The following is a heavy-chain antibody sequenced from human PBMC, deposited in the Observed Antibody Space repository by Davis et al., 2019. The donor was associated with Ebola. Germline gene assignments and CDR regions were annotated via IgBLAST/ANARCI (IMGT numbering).Heavy chain of an antibody. V-gene: IGHV3-21*01. Sequence: GGSLRLSCAASGFTFSSYSMNWVRQAPGKGLEWVSSISSSSSYIYYADSVKGRFTISRDNAKNSLYLQMNSLRAGDTAVYYCAKSHCSGGSCPYYFDFWGQGTQVTVSS. CDR1: GFTFSSYS. CDR2: ISSSSSYI. J-gene: IGHJ4*02. CDR3: AKSHCSGGSCPYYFDF. D-gene: IGHD2-15*01.